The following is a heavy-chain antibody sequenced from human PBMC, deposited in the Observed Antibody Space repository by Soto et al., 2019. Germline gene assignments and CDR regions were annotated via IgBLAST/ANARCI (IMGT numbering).Heavy chain of an antibody. CDR3: ARDLRKGRYFDY. V-gene: IGHV3-33*01. Sequence: GGSLRLSCGASGFTFSAYGMHWVRQAPGKGPEWVAVIWSDGSNNYYADSVKGRFTISRDNPGNSLYLQMNDLRVEDTAVYYCARDLRKGRYFDYWGLGTLVTVSS. CDR2: IWSDGSNN. J-gene: IGHJ4*02. CDR1: GFTFSAYG.